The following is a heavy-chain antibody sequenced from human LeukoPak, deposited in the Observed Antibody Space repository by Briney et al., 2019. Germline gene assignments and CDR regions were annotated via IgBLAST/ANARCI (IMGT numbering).Heavy chain of an antibody. Sequence: GGSLRLSCAASGFTFDDYAMHWVRQAPGKGLEWVSGISWNSGSIGYADSVKGRFTISRDNAKNSLYLQMNSLRAEDTAVYYCAASKSGTYYDVLDYWAREPWSPSPQ. D-gene: IGHD1-26*01. CDR2: ISWNSGSI. CDR3: AASKSGTYYDVLDY. V-gene: IGHV3-9*01. J-gene: IGHJ4*02. CDR1: GFTFDDYA.